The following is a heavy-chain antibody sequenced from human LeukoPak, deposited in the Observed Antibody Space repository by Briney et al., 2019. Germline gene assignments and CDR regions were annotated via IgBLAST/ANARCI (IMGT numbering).Heavy chain of an antibody. CDR2: INPSGGST. Sequence: ASVKVSCKASGYTFTSYYMHWVRQAPGQGLEWMGIINPSGGSTTYAQKLQGRVTMTRDTSTSTVYMELSSLRSEDTAVYYCARAYNWNDYSDYWGQGTLVTVSS. CDR1: GYTFTSYY. V-gene: IGHV1-46*01. CDR3: ARAYNWNDYSDY. J-gene: IGHJ4*02. D-gene: IGHD1-20*01.